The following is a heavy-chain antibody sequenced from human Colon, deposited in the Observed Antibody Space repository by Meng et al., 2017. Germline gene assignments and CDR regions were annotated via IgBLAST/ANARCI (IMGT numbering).Heavy chain of an antibody. J-gene: IGHJ4*02. Sequence: QVQLQESGPGLVRPSETLSLTCTVSGASVSSDSHYWSWIRQSPGKGLEWIGYIYYTGNTNYNPSLASRVTISVDTSKNQFSLRLTSVTAADTAGYYCARDHMGSLDYWGQGILVTVSS. CDR2: IYYTGNT. CDR1: GASVSSDSHY. V-gene: IGHV4-61*01. CDR3: ARDHMGSLDY. D-gene: IGHD1-26*01.